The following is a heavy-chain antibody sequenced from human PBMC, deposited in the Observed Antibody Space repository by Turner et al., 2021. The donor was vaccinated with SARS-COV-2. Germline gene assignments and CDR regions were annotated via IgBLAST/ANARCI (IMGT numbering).Heavy chain of an antibody. CDR2: IYYGGST. CDR1: GDSISSSSYY. D-gene: IGHD5-12*01. J-gene: IGHJ4*02. V-gene: IGHV4-39*01. CDR3: ARLEWLRSPFDY. Sequence: QLHLQGSGPGLVKPSVTLSLTGTVPGDSISSSSYYWGWARAPPGKWLEWSGSIYYGGSTYYDPSLKRQVTISVDTSKNQFSLKLSSVTAADTAVYYCARLEWLRSPFDYWGQGTLVTVSS.